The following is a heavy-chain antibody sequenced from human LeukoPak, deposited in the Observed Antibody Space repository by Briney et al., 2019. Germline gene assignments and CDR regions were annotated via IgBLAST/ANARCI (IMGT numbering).Heavy chain of an antibody. D-gene: IGHD6-13*01. V-gene: IGHV4-30-4*08. CDR3: ARRYVGIAAAGTLDY. CDR2: IYYSGST. J-gene: IGHJ4*02. CDR1: GGSISSGDYY. Sequence: KSSQTLSLTCTVSGGSISSGDYYWSWIRQPPGKGLEWIGYIYYSGSTYYNPSLKSRVTISVDTSKNQFSLKLSSVTAADTAVYYCARRYVGIAAAGTLDYWGQGTLVTVSS.